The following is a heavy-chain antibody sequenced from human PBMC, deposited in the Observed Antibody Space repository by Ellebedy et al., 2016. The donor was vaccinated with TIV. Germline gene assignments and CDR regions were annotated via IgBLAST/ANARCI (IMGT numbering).Heavy chain of an antibody. CDR3: ARSTLLWFGNY. D-gene: IGHD3-10*01. V-gene: IGHV4-59*01. CDR1: GGSSSNYY. Sequence: SETLSLXCTVSGGSSSNYYWNWIRLPPGKGLEWIGYIYYSGSTNYNPSLKSRVTISVDTSKNQFSLKLSSVTAADTAVYYCARSTLLWFGNYWGQGTLVTVSS. J-gene: IGHJ4*02. CDR2: IYYSGST.